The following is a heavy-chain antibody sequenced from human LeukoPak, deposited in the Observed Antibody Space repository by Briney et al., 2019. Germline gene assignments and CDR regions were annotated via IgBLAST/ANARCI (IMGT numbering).Heavy chain of an antibody. CDR2: INPSGGST. J-gene: IGHJ5*02. V-gene: IGHV1-46*01. D-gene: IGHD3-10*01. Sequence: GASVKVSGKASGYTFIRYHMHWVRQAPGQGLEYMGIINPSGGSTSYAPKFQGRVTMTRDTSTSTVYMELSSLRSDDTGVYYCARDPGSSFPQNWFDPWGQGTLVTVSS. CDR1: GYTFIRYH. CDR3: ARDPGSSFPQNWFDP.